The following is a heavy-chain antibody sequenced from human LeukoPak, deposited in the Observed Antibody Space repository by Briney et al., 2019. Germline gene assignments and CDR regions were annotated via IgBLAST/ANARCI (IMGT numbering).Heavy chain of an antibody. V-gene: IGHV3-53*01. CDR1: GFTVSSSY. Sequence: GALRLSCAASGFTVSSSYMYWVRQAPGKGLEWVSFFYRGDSTYYAESVRGRFTISRDNSKNTLYLLMNSLIPEDTAVYYCAREVVSSPSYFDSWGQGTLVTVPS. J-gene: IGHJ4*02. CDR3: AREVVSSPSYFDS. D-gene: IGHD2-15*01. CDR2: FYRGDST.